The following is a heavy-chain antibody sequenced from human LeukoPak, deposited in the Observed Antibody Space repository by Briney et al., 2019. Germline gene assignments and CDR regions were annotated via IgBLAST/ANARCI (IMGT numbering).Heavy chain of an antibody. CDR2: IWYDGSNK. D-gene: IGHD2-15*01. V-gene: IGHV3-33*01. J-gene: IGHJ4*02. CDR1: GFTFSSYG. CDR3: ARARASGRSGFDY. Sequence: PGRSLRLSCAASGFTFSSYGMHWVRQAPGKGLEWVAVIWYDGSNKYYADSVKGRFTISRDNSKNTLYLQMNSLRDEDTAVYYCARARASGRSGFDYWGQGTLVTVSS.